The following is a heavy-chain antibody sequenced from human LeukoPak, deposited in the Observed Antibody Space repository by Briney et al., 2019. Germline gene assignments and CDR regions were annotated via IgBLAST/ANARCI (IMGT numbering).Heavy chain of an antibody. Sequence: GGTLRLSCAASGFSFSSHGMSWVRQAPGKGLEWVSGIIGGAGGTYYADSVKGRFTISRDNAKNTLYLQMNSLRAEDTAVYYCAHGSMYQLDYWGQGTLVTISS. D-gene: IGHD2-2*01. J-gene: IGHJ4*02. CDR2: IIGGAGGT. V-gene: IGHV3-23*01. CDR1: GFSFSSHG. CDR3: AHGSMYQLDY.